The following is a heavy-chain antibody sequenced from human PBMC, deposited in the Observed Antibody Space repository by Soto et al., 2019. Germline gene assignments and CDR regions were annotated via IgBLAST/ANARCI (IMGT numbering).Heavy chain of an antibody. CDR1: GGSISSGGYS. V-gene: IGHV4-30-2*01. CDR2: IYHSGST. CDR3: ARGSRIAARRNRSGYYYYGMDV. D-gene: IGHD6-6*01. J-gene: IGHJ6*02. Sequence: SETLSLTCAVSGGSISSGGYSWSWIRQPPGKGLEWIGYIYHSGSTYYNPSLKSRVTISVDRSKNQFSLKLSSVTAADTAVYYCARGSRIAARRNRSGYYYYGMDVWGQGTTVTVSS.